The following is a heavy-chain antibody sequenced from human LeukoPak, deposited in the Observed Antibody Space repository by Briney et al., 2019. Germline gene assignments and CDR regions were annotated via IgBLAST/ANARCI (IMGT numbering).Heavy chain of an antibody. Sequence: GGSLRLSCAASGFTFSSYWMSWVRQAPGKGLEWVANIKQDGSEKYYVDSVKGRFTISRDNAKNSLYLQMNSLRAEDTAVYYCARDVGTKYYYGSGSYSDYWGQGTLVTLSS. CDR2: IKQDGSEK. CDR1: GFTFSSYW. D-gene: IGHD3-10*01. J-gene: IGHJ4*02. V-gene: IGHV3-7*01. CDR3: ARDVGTKYYYGSGSYSDY.